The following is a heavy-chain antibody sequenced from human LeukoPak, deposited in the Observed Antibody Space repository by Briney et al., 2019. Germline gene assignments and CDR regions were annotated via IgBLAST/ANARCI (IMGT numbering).Heavy chain of an antibody. CDR3: ASPYHCSGGSCYSGSGAFDI. V-gene: IGHV1-69*13. Sequence: SVKVSCKASGGTFSSYAVSWVRQAPGQGLEWMGGIIPIFGTANYAQKFQGRVTITADESTSTAYMELSSLRSEDTAVYYCASPYHCSGGSCYSGSGAFDIRGQGTMVTVSS. CDR2: IIPIFGTA. J-gene: IGHJ3*02. CDR1: GGTFSSYA. D-gene: IGHD2-15*01.